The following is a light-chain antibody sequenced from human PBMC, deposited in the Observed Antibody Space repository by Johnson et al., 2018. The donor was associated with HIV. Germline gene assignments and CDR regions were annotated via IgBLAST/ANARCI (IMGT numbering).Light chain of an antibody. CDR3: GTLDSSRTAYV. Sequence: QLVLTQPPSVSAAPGQKVTISCSGSSCDIGNNYVSCHQQFPGTAPKLLIYDNNKRPSGIPARFSGSKSGTSATLGITGLQTGDGADYYCGTLDSSRTAYVCVTGTKVTVL. CDR2: DNN. V-gene: IGLV1-51*01. CDR1: SCDIGNNY. J-gene: IGLJ1*01.